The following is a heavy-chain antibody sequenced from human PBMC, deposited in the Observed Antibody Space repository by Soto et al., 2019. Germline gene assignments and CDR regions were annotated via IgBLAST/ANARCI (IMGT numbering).Heavy chain of an antibody. V-gene: IGHV2-5*02. CDR1: GFSLTTRGVG. J-gene: IGHJ5*02. Sequence: QITLKESGPTLVIPTQTLMLTCTFSGFSLTTRGVGVGWIRQPPGKALECLALIYWDDDKRYSPSLQSRLSITKDTSKNQVVLTMTNVDPVDTATYYCAHIPNYYQYDWFDPWGQGTLVSVSS. CDR2: IYWDDDK. CDR3: AHIPNYYQYDWFDP. D-gene: IGHD3-16*01.